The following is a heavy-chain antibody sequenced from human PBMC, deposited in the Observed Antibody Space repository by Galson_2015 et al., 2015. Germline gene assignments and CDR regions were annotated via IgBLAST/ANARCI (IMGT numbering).Heavy chain of an antibody. Sequence: QSGAEVKKPGESLKISCKGSGYSFTSYWIGWVRQMPGKGLEWMGIIYPGDSDTRYSPSFQGQVTISADKSISTAYLQWSSLKASDTAMYYCAINILDYYDTLDLTDAFDIWGQGTMVTVSS. CDR3: AINILDYYDTLDLTDAFDI. CDR1: GYSFTSYW. J-gene: IGHJ3*02. D-gene: IGHD3-22*01. CDR2: IYPGDSDT. V-gene: IGHV5-51*03.